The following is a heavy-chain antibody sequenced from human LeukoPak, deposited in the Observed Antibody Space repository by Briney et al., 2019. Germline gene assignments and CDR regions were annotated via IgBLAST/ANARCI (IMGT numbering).Heavy chain of an antibody. J-gene: IGHJ6*02. CDR3: ARDRGDGDYGDYYYGMDV. D-gene: IGHD4-17*01. V-gene: IGHV5-51*01. CDR2: IYPGDSDT. CDR1: GYSFTSYW. Sequence: GESLKISCKGSGYSFTSYWIGWVRQMPGKGLEWMGIIYPGDSDTRYSPSFQVQVTISADKSITTAYLQWSSLKASDTAMYYCARDRGDGDYGDYYYGMDVWGQGTTVTVSS.